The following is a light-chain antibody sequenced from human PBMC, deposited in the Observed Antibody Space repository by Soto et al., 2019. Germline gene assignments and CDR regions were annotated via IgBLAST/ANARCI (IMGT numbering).Light chain of an antibody. J-gene: IGKJ4*01. CDR3: LQDYNYPLT. CDR2: AAS. CDR1: QGIRNA. Sequence: AIQMTPSPSSLSASIGDRVTITCRASQGIRNALGWYQQTPGKAPKLLIYAASSLHSGVPSRFSGSGSGTDFTLTISSLQPEDFATYYCLQDYNYPLTFGGGTKVDIK. V-gene: IGKV1-6*01.